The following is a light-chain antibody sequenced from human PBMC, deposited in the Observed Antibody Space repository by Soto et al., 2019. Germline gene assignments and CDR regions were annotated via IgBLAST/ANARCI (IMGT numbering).Light chain of an antibody. CDR3: QQYNKWPRT. J-gene: IGKJ1*01. CDR1: QSVSSSY. V-gene: IGKV3-15*01. Sequence: EIVLTQSPGTLSLSLGERATLSCRASQSVSSSYLAWYQQKPGQAPRLLIFGASSRANGIPARFSGSGSGTEFTLTISNLQTEDFAVYYCQQYNKWPRTFGQGTKVDNK. CDR2: GAS.